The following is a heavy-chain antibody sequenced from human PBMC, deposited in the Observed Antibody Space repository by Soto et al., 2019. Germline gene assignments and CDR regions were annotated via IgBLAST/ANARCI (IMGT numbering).Heavy chain of an antibody. V-gene: IGHV3-21*01. D-gene: IGHD3-3*01. Sequence: GGSLRLSCAASGFTFSSYSMDWVRQAPGKGLEWVSSISSSSSYIYYADSVKGRFTISRDNAKNSLYLQMNSLRAEDTAVYYCARDYEFGDFWSGYYRSFYYGMDVWGQGTTVTVSS. CDR2: ISSSSSYI. CDR3: ARDYEFGDFWSGYYRSFYYGMDV. CDR1: GFTFSSYS. J-gene: IGHJ6*02.